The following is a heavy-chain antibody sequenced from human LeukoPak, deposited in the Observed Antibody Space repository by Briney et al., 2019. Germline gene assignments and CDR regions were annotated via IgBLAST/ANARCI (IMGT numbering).Heavy chain of an antibody. V-gene: IGHV3-7*01. CDR1: GFTFSSDW. J-gene: IGHJ4*02. D-gene: IGHD3-3*01. CDR2: IKQDGGEK. CDR3: ARASAEWLLSY. Sequence: QSGGSLRLSCAASGFTFSSDWMAWVRQAPGKGLEWVANIKQDGGEKFYLDSVKGRFTISRDNSRNSLYLQMNSLRAEDTAVYYCARASAEWLLSYWGQGTLVTVSS.